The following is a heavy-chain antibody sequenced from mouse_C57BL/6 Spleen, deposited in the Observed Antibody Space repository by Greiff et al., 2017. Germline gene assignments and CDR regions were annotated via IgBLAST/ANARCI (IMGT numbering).Heavy chain of an antibody. CDR1: GYAFSSYW. CDR3: ARKSSYAMDY. V-gene: IGHV1-80*01. CDR2: IYPGDGDT. Sequence: VMLVESGAELVKPGASVKISCKASGYAFSSYWMNWVKQRPGKGLEWIGQIYPGDGDTNYNGKFKGKATLTADKSSSTAYMQLSSLTSEDSAVYFCARKSSYAMDYWGQGTSVTVSS. D-gene: IGHD1-1*01. J-gene: IGHJ4*01.